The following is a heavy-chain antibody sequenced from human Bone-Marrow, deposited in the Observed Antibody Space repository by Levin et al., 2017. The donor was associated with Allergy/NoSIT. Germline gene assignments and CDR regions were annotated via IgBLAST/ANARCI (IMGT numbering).Heavy chain of an antibody. Sequence: HPGGSLRLSCVASGFTFSTYWMTWVRQAPGKGLEWVANIKEDGGETFYFDSVNGRFTISRDNAKNSLYLQLNSLRVEDTAVYYCARGMNPEYWGQGALVTVSS. J-gene: IGHJ4*02. V-gene: IGHV3-7*01. CDR2: IKEDGGET. CDR1: GFTFSTYW. CDR3: ARGMNPEY. D-gene: IGHD1-14*01.